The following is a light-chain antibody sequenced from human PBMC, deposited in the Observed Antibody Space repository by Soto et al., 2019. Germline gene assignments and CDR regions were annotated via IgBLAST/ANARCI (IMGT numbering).Light chain of an antibody. CDR2: KAS. CDR1: QTISSW. J-gene: IGKJ1*01. CDR3: QQYNDYWT. Sequence: DIQMTQSPSTLSGSVGDRVTITCRASQTISSWLAWYQQKPGKAPKLLIYKASTLKSGVPSRFSGSRSGTEFTLTISSLQPDDFATYYCQQYNDYWTFGQGTKVAIK. V-gene: IGKV1-5*03.